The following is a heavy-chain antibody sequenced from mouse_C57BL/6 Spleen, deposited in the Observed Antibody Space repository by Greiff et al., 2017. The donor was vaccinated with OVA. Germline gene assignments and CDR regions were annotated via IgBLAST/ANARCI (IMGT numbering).Heavy chain of an antibody. D-gene: IGHD2-2*01. CDR1: GYTFTSYW. Sequence: VQLQQPGAELVKPGASVKLSCKASGYTFTSYWMQWVKQRPGQGLEWIGEIDPSDSYTNYNQKFKGKATLTVDTSSSTAYMQLSSLTSEASAVYYCARWLYDAMDYWGQGTSVTVSS. CDR2: IDPSDSYT. V-gene: IGHV1-50*01. CDR3: ARWLYDAMDY. J-gene: IGHJ4*01.